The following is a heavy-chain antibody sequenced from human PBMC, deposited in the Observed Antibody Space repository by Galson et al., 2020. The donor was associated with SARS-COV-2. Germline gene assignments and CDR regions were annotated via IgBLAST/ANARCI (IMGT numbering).Heavy chain of an antibody. D-gene: IGHD2-2*01. V-gene: IGHV3-33*01. J-gene: IGHJ4*02. CDR2: IWFDGSNK. Sequence: SLRLSCAASGFSFSSYGMHWVRQAPGKGLEWVAVIWFDGSNKYYVDSVKGRFTISRDNSKNTLYLQMNSLRAEDTAVYYCARDSGLSRYFDYWGQGTLVTVSS. CDR1: GFSFSSYG. CDR3: ARDSGLSRYFDY.